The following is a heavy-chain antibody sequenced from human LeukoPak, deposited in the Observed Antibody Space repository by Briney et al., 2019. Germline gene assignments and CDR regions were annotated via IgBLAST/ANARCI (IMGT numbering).Heavy chain of an antibody. J-gene: IGHJ4*02. D-gene: IGHD2-21*02. CDR3: ARQYCGGDCYSHFDY. CDR2: IYPGDSDT. CDR1: GYSFTSYW. Sequence: GESLKISCKGSGYSFTSYWIGWVRQMPGKGLEWMGIIYPGDSDTRYSPSFQGQVTISADKSISTAYLQWSSLKASDTAMYYCARQYCGGDCYSHFDYWGQGTPVTVSS. V-gene: IGHV5-51*01.